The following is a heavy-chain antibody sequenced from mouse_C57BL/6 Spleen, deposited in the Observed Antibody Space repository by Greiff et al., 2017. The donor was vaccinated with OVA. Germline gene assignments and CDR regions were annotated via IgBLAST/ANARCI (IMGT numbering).Heavy chain of an antibody. CDR2: IYPGDGDT. CDR1: GYAFSSYW. J-gene: IGHJ1*03. D-gene: IGHD1-1*01. CDR3: ARSPYGSSYFDV. Sequence: QVQLKESGAELVKPGASVKISCKASGYAFSSYWMNWVKQRPGKGLEWIGQIYPGDGDTNYNGKFKGKATLTADKSSSTAYMQLSSLTSEDSAVYFCARSPYGSSYFDVWGTGTTVTVSS. V-gene: IGHV1-80*01.